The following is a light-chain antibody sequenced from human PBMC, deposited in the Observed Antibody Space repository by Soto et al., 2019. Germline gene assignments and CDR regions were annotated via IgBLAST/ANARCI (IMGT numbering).Light chain of an antibody. Sequence: QSVLTQPASVSGSPGQSITISCTGTSSDVGGYNYVSWYQHHPGKAPKLMIYEVNYRPSGVSNRFSGSKSGNTASLTICVLHAEDEGDYYCSSYTSTNPLDVFGTATTLTVL. CDR3: SSYTSTNPLDV. J-gene: IGLJ1*01. V-gene: IGLV2-14*01. CDR1: SSDVGGYNY. CDR2: EVN.